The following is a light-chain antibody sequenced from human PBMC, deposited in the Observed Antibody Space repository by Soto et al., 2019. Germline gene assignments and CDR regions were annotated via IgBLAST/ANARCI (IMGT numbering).Light chain of an antibody. CDR3: HQYGSSPWT. J-gene: IGKJ1*01. CDR1: RSVSSGY. V-gene: IGKV3-20*01. Sequence: IVLTQSPATLSLSPVERATLSCRASRSVSSGYFAWYQQKPGQAPRLLLFGASTRATGIPDRFSGSGSGTDFSLTISRLEPEDFAVYYCHQYGSSPWTFGQGTKVDIK. CDR2: GAS.